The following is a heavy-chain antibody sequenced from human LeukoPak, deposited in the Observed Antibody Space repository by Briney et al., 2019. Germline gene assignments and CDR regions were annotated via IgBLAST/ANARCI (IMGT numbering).Heavy chain of an antibody. J-gene: IGHJ4*02. V-gene: IGHV1-18*01. D-gene: IGHD3-3*02. CDR2: ISAYNGNT. CDR3: ARFTPRISREKFDY. CDR1: GYTFNNYD. Sequence: ASVKVSCKASGYTFNNYDINWVRQAPGQGLEWMGWISAYNGNTYYAQKFQGRVTMTTDTSTSTAYMEVRSLRSDDTAVYYCARFTPRISREKFDYWGRGTLVTVSS.